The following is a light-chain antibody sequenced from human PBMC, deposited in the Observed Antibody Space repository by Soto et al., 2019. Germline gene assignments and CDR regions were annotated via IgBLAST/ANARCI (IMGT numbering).Light chain of an antibody. CDR2: DIS. J-gene: IGKJ1*01. CDR3: QQYGSSPQT. Sequence: EIVLTQSPGTLSLSPGERATLSCRASQSVARNYLAWYQQKPGQAPRLLIYDISTRATGIPDRFSGSGSGTDFTLTISGLEPEDFAVFYCQQYGSSPQTFGQGTKVEI. V-gene: IGKV3-20*01. CDR1: QSVARNY.